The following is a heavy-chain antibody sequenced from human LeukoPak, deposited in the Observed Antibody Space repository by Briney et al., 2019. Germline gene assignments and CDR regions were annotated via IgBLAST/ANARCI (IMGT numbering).Heavy chain of an antibody. CDR1: GGSISSSSYY. CDR3: ARGPWPSSGWYGY. Sequence: SETLSLTCTVSGGSISSSSYYWSWIRQPPGKGLEWIGEINHSGSTNYNPSLKSRVTISVDTSKNQFSLKLSSVTAADTAVYYCARGPWPSSGWYGYWGQGTLVTVSS. J-gene: IGHJ4*02. V-gene: IGHV4-39*07. D-gene: IGHD6-19*01. CDR2: INHSGST.